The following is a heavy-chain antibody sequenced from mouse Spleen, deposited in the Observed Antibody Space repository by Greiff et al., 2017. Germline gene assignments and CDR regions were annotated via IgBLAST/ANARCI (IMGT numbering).Heavy chain of an antibody. CDR1: GYTFTDYA. Sequence: VKLQQSGAELVRPGVSVKISCKGSGYTFTDYAMHWVKQSHAKSLEWIGVISTYYGDASYNQKFKGKATMTVDKSSSTAYMELARLTSEDSAIYYCARKVRRYYAMDYWGQGTSVTVSS. J-gene: IGHJ4*01. CDR3: ARKVRRYYAMDY. V-gene: IGHV1S137*01. CDR2: ISTYYGDA. D-gene: IGHD2-14*01.